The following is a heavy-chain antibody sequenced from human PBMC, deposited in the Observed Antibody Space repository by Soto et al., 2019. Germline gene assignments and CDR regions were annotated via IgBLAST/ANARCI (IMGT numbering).Heavy chain of an antibody. CDR3: ANVGVSSSYGNGMYV. J-gene: IGHJ6*02. Sequence: GGSLRLSCAASGFTFSSYAMSWVRQAPGKGLEWVSAISGSGGSTYYADSVKGRFTISRDNSKNTLYLQMNSLRAEDTAVYYCANVGVSSSYGNGMYVWAQGTTVPVS. D-gene: IGHD6-6*01. CDR2: ISGSGGST. CDR1: GFTFSSYA. V-gene: IGHV3-23*01.